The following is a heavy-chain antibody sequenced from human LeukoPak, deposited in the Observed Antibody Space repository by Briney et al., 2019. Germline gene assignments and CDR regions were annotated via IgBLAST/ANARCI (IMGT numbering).Heavy chain of an antibody. Sequence: GGSLRLSCTVSGFTLSSYEMSWVRQAPGKGLEWVANIKQDGSEKHYVDSVKGRFTISRDNAKNSLYLQMSSLRAEDTAVYYCTRVEETATTAAIIRKYSYYYYMDVWGKGTTVTVSS. CDR3: TRVEETATTAAIIRKYSYYYYMDV. CDR2: IKQDGSEK. V-gene: IGHV3-7*01. CDR1: GFTLSSYE. D-gene: IGHD4-11*01. J-gene: IGHJ6*03.